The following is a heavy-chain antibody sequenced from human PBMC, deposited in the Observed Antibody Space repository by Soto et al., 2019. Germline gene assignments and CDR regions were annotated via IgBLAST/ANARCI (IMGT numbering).Heavy chain of an antibody. J-gene: IGHJ6*02. Sequence: SVKVSCKTSGGTFSSYAISWVRQAPGQGLEWMGGIIPIFGTANYAQKFQGRVTITADESTSTAYMELSSLRSEDTAVYYCARGGYGTYGSGSYDYYYYGMDVWGQGTTVTVSS. CDR1: GGTFSSYA. CDR2: IIPIFGTA. D-gene: IGHD3-10*01. CDR3: ARGGYGTYGSGSYDYYYYGMDV. V-gene: IGHV1-69*13.